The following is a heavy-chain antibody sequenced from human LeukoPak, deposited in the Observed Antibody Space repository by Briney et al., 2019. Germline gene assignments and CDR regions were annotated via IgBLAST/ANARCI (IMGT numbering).Heavy chain of an antibody. V-gene: IGHV4-34*01. CDR3: ARDLAANGDY. Sequence: SETLSLTCTVSGGSISNYYWSWIRQPPGKGLEWIGEINHSGSTNYNPSLKSRVTISVDTSKNQFSLKLSSVTAADTAVYYCARDLAANGDYWGQGTLVTVSS. D-gene: IGHD6-13*01. CDR2: INHSGST. J-gene: IGHJ4*02. CDR1: GGSISNYY.